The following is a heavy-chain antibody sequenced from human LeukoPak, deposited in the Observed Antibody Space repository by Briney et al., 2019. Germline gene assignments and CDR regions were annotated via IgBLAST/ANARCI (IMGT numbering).Heavy chain of an antibody. V-gene: IGHV3-23*01. J-gene: IGHJ3*02. D-gene: IGHD1-26*01. CDR1: GFTFNIYA. CDR3: AKDRRGGSYYAATLDI. CDR2: MCGSAGCT. Sequence: PGGSLRLSCAASGFTFNIYAMSWVRLAPGQGLQWVASMCGSAGCTFYADSMKGRFTISRDNSKNTLYVQMNSLRVEDTAVYYCAKDRRGGSYYAATLDIWGQGTMVTVSS.